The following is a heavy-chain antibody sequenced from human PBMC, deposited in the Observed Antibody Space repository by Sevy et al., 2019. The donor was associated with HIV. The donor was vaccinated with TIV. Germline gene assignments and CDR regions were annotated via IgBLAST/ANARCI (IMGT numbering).Heavy chain of an antibody. J-gene: IGHJ4*02. CDR1: GGTFSSYA. V-gene: IGHV1-69*13. CDR2: IIPIFGTA. Sequence: ASVKVSCKASGGTFSSYAISWVRQAPGQGLEWMGGIIPIFGTANYAQKFQGRVTITADESTSTAYMELSSLRSEDTAVYYCARWSGCSGGSCYLFDYWGQGTPVTVSS. CDR3: ARWSGCSGGSCYLFDY. D-gene: IGHD2-15*01.